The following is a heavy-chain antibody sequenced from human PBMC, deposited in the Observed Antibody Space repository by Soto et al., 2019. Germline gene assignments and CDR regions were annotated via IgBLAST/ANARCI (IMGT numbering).Heavy chain of an antibody. CDR1: GYSFTSYW. CDR2: IYPGDSDT. J-gene: IGHJ4*02. CDR3: ARTLGGLRGSFDY. V-gene: IGHV5-51*01. D-gene: IGHD3-10*01. Sequence: GGSLRLSCKGSGYSFTSYWIGWVRQMPGKGLEWMGIIYPGDSDTRYSPSFQGQVTISADKSISTAYLQWSSLKASDTAMYYCARTLGGLRGSFDYWGQGTLVTVSS.